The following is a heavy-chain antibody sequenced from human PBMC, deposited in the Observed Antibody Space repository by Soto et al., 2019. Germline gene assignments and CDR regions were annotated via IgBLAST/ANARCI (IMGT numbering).Heavy chain of an antibody. CDR2: LSAHNGNT. V-gene: IGHV1-18*01. CDR1: GYAFTTYG. Sequence: QVHLVQSGAEVKKPGASVKVSCKGSGYAFTTYGITWVRQAPGQGLEWVGGLSAHNGNTNYAQKLQGRVTVTRDTSTSTAYMELRTLISDDTAVYYCARGRYGDYWGQGALVTVSS. D-gene: IGHD1-1*01. CDR3: ARGRYGDY. J-gene: IGHJ4*02.